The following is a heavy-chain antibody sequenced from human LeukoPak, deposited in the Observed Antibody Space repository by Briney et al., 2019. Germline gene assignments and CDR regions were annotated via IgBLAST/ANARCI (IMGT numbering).Heavy chain of an antibody. Sequence: GRSLRLSCAASGFTFSDYGMHWVRQAPGKGLGWVALISYDGSNKYYADSVKGRFTISRDTSQNTLHLQMDSLRVEDTAMYYCARYYGSGSLDYWGQGTLVTVSS. J-gene: IGHJ4*02. D-gene: IGHD3-10*01. V-gene: IGHV3-30*03. CDR3: ARYYGSGSLDY. CDR1: GFTFSDYG. CDR2: ISYDGSNK.